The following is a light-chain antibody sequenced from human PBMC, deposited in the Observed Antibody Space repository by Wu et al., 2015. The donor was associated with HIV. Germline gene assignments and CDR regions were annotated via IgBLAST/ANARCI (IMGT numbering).Light chain of an antibody. J-gene: IGKJ3*01. CDR2: AAS. CDR3: QQSYSSPFT. Sequence: DIQMTQSPSSLSASVGDRVTLTCRASQSISRFLNWYQQKPGKAPKLLIYAASSLESGVPSRISGSGSGTDFTLTISSLQPGDFATYYCQQSYSSPFTFGPGTKVDV. V-gene: IGKV1-39*01. CDR1: QSISRF.